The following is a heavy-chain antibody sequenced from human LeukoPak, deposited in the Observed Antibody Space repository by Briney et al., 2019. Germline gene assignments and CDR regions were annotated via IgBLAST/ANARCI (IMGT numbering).Heavy chain of an antibody. CDR2: IYYSGST. Sequence: SETLSLTCTVSGVFISGYHWSWIRQPPGEGLEWIGYIYYSGSTNYNPSLKSRVTISVDTSRNQFSLKLTSVTAADTAVYYCARTATYSSTWNPTYYYYGMDVWGQGTTVTVSS. D-gene: IGHD6-13*01. CDR3: ARTATYSSTWNPTYYYYGMDV. J-gene: IGHJ6*02. CDR1: GVFISGYH. V-gene: IGHV4-59*01.